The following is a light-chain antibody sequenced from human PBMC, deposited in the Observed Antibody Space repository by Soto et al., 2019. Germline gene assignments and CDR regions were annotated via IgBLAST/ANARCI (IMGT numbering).Light chain of an antibody. CDR3: CSFAGSYTFWV. Sequence: QSALTQPRSVSGSPGQSVTISCTGTSSDVGDYNYVSWYQQYPGKAPKLVIYDVSKRPSGVPDRLSGSKSGNTASLTISGLQAEDDADYYCCSFAGSYTFWVFGGGTKVTGL. V-gene: IGLV2-11*01. J-gene: IGLJ3*02. CDR2: DVS. CDR1: SSDVGDYNY.